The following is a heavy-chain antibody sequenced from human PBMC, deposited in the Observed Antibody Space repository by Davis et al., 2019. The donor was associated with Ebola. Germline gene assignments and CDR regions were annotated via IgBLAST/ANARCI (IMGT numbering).Heavy chain of an antibody. D-gene: IGHD3-10*01. V-gene: IGHV4-59*03. CDR3: SERGSSV. CDR2: IYYTGSA. CDR1: GVSISRHY. Sequence: PSETLSLTCTVSGVSISRHYWSWIRQPPGKRLEWIGSIYYTGSAYYNSSLASRATISVDTSKHQFSLKLTSVTAADTAMYYCSERGSSVWGQGTLVTVSS. J-gene: IGHJ4*02.